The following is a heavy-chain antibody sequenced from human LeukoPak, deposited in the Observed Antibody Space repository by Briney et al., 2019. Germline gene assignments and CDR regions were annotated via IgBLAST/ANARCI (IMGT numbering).Heavy chain of an antibody. V-gene: IGHV4-39*07. D-gene: IGHD6-13*01. Sequence: SETLSLTCTVSGGSIFTSSYYWGWIRQPPGKGLEWLGTIYYNGSTYYNPSLKSRVTTSIDTSKSQFSLTLSSVTAADTAVYFCARDKGYSSIWPTTRMYYFEYWGPGTLVTVSS. CDR3: ARDKGYSSIWPTTRMYYFEY. J-gene: IGHJ4*02. CDR2: IYYNGST. CDR1: GGSIFTSSYY.